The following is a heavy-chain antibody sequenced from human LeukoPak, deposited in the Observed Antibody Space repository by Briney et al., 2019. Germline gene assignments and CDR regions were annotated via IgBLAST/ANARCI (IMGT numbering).Heavy chain of an antibody. CDR1: GYTFTTYG. V-gene: IGHV1-18*01. CDR2: SSPYNGNT. Sequence: ASVKVSCKASGYTFTTYGISWVRQAPGQGLEWMGWSSPYNGNTNYAQKLRGRVTMTTDTSTSTAYMELRSLRSDDTAVYYCARGLPPRRNYDSSGYYSYYFDYWGQGTLVTVSS. D-gene: IGHD3-22*01. J-gene: IGHJ4*02. CDR3: ARGLPPRRNYDSSGYYSYYFDY.